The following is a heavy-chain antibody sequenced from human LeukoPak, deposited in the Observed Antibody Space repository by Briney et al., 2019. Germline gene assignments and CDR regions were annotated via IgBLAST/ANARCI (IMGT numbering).Heavy chain of an antibody. CDR2: ISSSSSYI. CDR3: ARDLYEDTAMALDY. D-gene: IGHD5-18*01. V-gene: IGHV3-21*01. CDR1: GFTFSSYS. Sequence: PGGALRLSCAASGFTFSSYSMNWVRQAPGKGLEWVSSISSSSSYIYYADSVKGRFTISRDNAKNSLYLQMNSLRAEDTAVYYCARDLYEDTAMALDYWGQGTLVTVSS. J-gene: IGHJ4*02.